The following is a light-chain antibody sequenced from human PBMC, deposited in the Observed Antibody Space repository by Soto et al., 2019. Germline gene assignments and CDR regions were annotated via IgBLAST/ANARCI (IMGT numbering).Light chain of an antibody. CDR1: QSVSSY. CDR3: QQRSNWPIT. V-gene: IGKV3-11*01. Sequence: EIVLTQSPATLSLSPGERATLSCRASQSVSSYLAWHQQKPGQAPRLLIYDASNRATGIQARFSGSGSGTDFTLTSSILEHEYFAVYYCQQRSNWPITFGQGTRLDIK. J-gene: IGKJ5*01. CDR2: DAS.